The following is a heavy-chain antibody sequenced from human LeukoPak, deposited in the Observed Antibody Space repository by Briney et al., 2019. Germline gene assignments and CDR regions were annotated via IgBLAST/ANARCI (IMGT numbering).Heavy chain of an antibody. Sequence: SETLSLTCTVSGGSISTYYWNWIRQPPGKGLEWIGYIYYSGTTNYNPSLKSRVTISVDTSKNQFSLKLSSVTAADTSLYYCAQLRYYYFDYWGQGTLVTVSS. J-gene: IGHJ4*02. D-gene: IGHD5-18*01. CDR3: AQLRYYYFDY. CDR2: IYYSGTT. CDR1: GGSISTYY. V-gene: IGHV4-59*12.